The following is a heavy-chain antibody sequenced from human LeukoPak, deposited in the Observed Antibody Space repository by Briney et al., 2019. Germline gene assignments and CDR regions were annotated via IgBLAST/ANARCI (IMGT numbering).Heavy chain of an antibody. V-gene: IGHV1-2*02. CDR2: IDAKSGGT. D-gene: IGHD3-10*01. CDR3: ARDRGLNVCPSDY. J-gene: IGHJ4*02. Sequence: EASVKVSCKASGYTFTGHYMHWVRQAPGQGLEWMGWIDAKSGGTKYAQRFQGRVTMTRDTSINTGYMELSSLTSDDTAVYYCARDRGLNVCPSDYWGQGTLVIVSS. CDR1: GYTFTGHY.